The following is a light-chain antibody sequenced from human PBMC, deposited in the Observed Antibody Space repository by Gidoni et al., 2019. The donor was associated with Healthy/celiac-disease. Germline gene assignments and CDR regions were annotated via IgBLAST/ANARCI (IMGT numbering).Light chain of an antibody. CDR3: QQFYSTPLT. J-gene: IGKJ4*01. V-gene: IGKV1-NL1*01. CDR1: LGINNF. CDR2: TAF. Sequence: DIQMTQSPSSLSAFVGDRVTITCRASLGINNFLVWYQQKAGKAPKLLLSTAFRLESGVPPRFSGSGSGTDYTLTISSLQPEDFATYYCQQFYSTPLTFGGGTRVEI.